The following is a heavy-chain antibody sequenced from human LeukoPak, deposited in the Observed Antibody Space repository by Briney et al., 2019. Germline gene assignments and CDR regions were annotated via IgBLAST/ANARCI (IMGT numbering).Heavy chain of an antibody. Sequence: ASVKVSCXASGYTFTSLDINWERQAPGQGLEWMGWMNPNWGYTGYAQKSQARVTMTRDTSIDTAYMELSSLRSDDTAVYYCARGITQGFDHWGQGTLVTVSS. CDR2: MNPNWGYT. J-gene: IGHJ4*02. V-gene: IGHV1-8*01. CDR3: ARGITQGFDH. CDR1: GYTFTSLD. D-gene: IGHD1-20*01.